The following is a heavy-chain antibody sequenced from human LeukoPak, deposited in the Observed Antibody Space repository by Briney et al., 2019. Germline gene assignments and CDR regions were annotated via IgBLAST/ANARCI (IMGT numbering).Heavy chain of an antibody. CDR3: ASRPAGSTWYGVFDF. Sequence: SETLSLTCSVSGGSINSHYWSWVRQSPGKGLEWIGYVFNGGSTNYTPSLKSRVTMPLDTSRDQFSLRLSSVTTADTAIYYCASRPAGSTWYGVFDFWSQGTLVTVSS. J-gene: IGHJ4*02. CDR2: VFNGGST. D-gene: IGHD6-13*01. V-gene: IGHV4-59*11. CDR1: GGSINSHY.